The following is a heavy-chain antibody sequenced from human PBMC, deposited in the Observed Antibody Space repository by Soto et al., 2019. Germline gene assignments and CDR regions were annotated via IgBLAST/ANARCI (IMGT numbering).Heavy chain of an antibody. D-gene: IGHD1-26*01. CDR3: AIDGCHGVYADGSRWVWED. CDR1: GGTFSSYA. CDR2: IIPIFGTA. J-gene: IGHJ4*02. V-gene: IGHV1-69*06. Sequence: QVQLVQSGAEVKKPGSSVKVSCKASGGTFSSYAISWVRQAPGQGLEWMGGIIPIFGTADYAQKFKGRVTITADKSTSTAYMKLSSLRSEDTAVYYCAIDGCHGVYADGSRWVWEDWGQGTLVTVSS.